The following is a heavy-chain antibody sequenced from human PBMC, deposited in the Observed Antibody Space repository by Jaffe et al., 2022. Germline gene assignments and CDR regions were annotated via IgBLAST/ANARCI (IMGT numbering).Heavy chain of an antibody. CDR2: ISSSSSTI. J-gene: IGHJ4*02. Sequence: EVQLVESGGGLVQPGGSLRLSCAASGFTFSSYSMNWVRQAPGKGLEWVSYISSSSSTIYYADSVKGRFTISRDNAKNSLYLQMNSLRAEDTAVYYCARDGSSGWYWGLYFDYWGQGTLVTVSS. V-gene: IGHV3-48*01. CDR3: ARDGSSGWYWGLYFDY. D-gene: IGHD6-19*01. CDR1: GFTFSSYS.